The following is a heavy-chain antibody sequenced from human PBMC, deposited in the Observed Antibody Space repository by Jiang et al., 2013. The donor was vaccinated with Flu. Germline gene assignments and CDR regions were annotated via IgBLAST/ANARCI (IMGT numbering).Heavy chain of an antibody. CDR3: STLRGSTYDTYLMDY. CDR1: GFSFNYYG. CDR2: IWHDGSNR. V-gene: IGHV3-30*02. D-gene: IGHD2-2*01. Sequence: VVQPGGSLRLSCAASGFSFNYYGMYWVRQAPGKGLEWVASIWHDGSNRYYADSVKGRFTISRDNAKNTLYVQMNSLRAEDTAVYYCSTLRGSTYDTYLMDYWGQGTLVSVSS. J-gene: IGHJ4*02.